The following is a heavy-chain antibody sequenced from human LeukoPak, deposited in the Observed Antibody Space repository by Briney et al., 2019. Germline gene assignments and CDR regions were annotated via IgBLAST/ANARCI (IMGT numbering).Heavy chain of an antibody. Sequence: ASVKVSCKASGGTFSSYAISWVRQAPGQGLEWMGGIIPIFGTANYAQKFQGRVTIIADKSTSTAYMELSSLRSEDTAVYYCARALYNWNHAPYYYYGMDVWGKGTTVTVSS. CDR2: IIPIFGTA. V-gene: IGHV1-69*06. D-gene: IGHD1-14*01. CDR1: GGTFSSYA. J-gene: IGHJ6*04. CDR3: ARALYNWNHAPYYYYGMDV.